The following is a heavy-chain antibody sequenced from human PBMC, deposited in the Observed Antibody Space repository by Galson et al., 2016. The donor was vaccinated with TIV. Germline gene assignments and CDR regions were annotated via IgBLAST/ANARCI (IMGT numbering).Heavy chain of an antibody. V-gene: IGHV6-1*01. CDR1: GDSVSSDSAA. J-gene: IGHJ3*02. D-gene: IGHD2-2*01. CDR3: TRAAGKNGASCYATCETFDI. Sequence: AISGDSVSSDSAAWNWVRQSPSRGLEWLGRTYYRSRWYYDYKVSVKSRITINPDTSKNQFSLQLNSVTPEDTAVHYCTRAAGKNGASCYATCETFDIWGQGTMVTVSS. CDR2: TYYRSRWYY.